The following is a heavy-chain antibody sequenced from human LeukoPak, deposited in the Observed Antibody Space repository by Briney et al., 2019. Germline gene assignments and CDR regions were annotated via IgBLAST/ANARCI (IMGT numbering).Heavy chain of an antibody. Sequence: PSETLSLTYTVSGGSISSYYWSWIRQPPGKGLEWIGYIYYSGSTNYNPSLKSRVTISVDTSKNQFSLKLSSVTAADTAVYYCARSSDIVVVPAAMAFDPWGQGTLVTVSS. D-gene: IGHD2-2*01. J-gene: IGHJ5*02. V-gene: IGHV4-59*01. CDR3: ARSSDIVVVPAAMAFDP. CDR1: GGSISSYY. CDR2: IYYSGST.